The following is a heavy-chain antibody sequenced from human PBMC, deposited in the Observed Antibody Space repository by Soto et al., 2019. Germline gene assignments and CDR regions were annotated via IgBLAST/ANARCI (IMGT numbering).Heavy chain of an antibody. CDR2: IYYSGST. CDR3: ARECSSTSCSVYYYYGMDV. D-gene: IGHD2-2*01. CDR1: GGSISSGGYY. J-gene: IGHJ6*02. V-gene: IGHV4-31*03. Sequence: KAWETLSLTCTVSGGSISSGGYYWSWIRQHPGKGLEWIGYIYYSGSTYYNPSLKSRVTISVDTSKNQFSLKLSSVTAADTAVYYCARECSSTSCSVYYYYGMDVWGQGTTVTVSS.